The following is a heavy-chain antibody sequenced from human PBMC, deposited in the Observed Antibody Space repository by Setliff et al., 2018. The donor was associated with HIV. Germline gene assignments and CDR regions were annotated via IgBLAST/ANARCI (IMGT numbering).Heavy chain of an antibody. CDR1: GYTFTTYA. CDR2: INVDKGNT. J-gene: IGHJ4*02. V-gene: IGHV1-3*01. Sequence: ASVKVSCKASGYTFTTYAIHWVRQAPGQRLEWMGWINVDKGNTKYSQVRDRVTMTRDPSITTVYLELNDLRSDDTAVYYCARFPLRASVSPDYWGQGTPVTVSS. D-gene: IGHD4-17*01. CDR3: ARFPLRASVSPDY.